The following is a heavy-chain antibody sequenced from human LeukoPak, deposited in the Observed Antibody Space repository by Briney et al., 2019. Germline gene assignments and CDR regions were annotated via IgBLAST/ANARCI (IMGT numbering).Heavy chain of an antibody. Sequence: SPSETLSLTCTVSGGSISSSSYYWGWIRQPPGKGLEWIGSIYYSGSTYYNPSLKSRVTISVDTSKNQFSLKLSSVTAADTAVYYCARHLARFRDGYNPFDYWGQGTLVTVSS. CDR3: ARHLARFRDGYNPFDY. CDR2: IYYSGST. D-gene: IGHD5-24*01. J-gene: IGHJ4*02. V-gene: IGHV4-39*01. CDR1: GGSISSSSYY.